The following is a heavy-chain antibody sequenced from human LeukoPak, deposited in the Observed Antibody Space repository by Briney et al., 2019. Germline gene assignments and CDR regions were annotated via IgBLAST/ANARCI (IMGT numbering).Heavy chain of an antibody. CDR3: ARGAARPGDGWFDP. V-gene: IGHV3-33*01. Sequence: GGSLRLSCAASGFTFNSYAMFIWYDGSNKYYADSVKGRFTISRDNSKNTLYLQMNSLRAEDTAVYYCARGAARPGDGWFDPWGQGTLVTVSS. CDR1: GFTFNSYA. J-gene: IGHJ5*02. CDR2: IWYDGSNK. D-gene: IGHD6-6*01.